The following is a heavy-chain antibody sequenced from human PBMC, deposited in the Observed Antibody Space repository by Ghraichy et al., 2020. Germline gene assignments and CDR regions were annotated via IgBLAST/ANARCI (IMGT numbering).Heavy chain of an antibody. J-gene: IGHJ4*02. CDR3: AVMNKHPFDS. CDR1: GGSISSYY. D-gene: IGHD1/OR15-1a*01. Sequence: SETLSLTCTVSGGSISSYYWNWIRQPPGKGLEWIGHIYYSGSTNYNPSLKSRVTISVDTSKNQFSLRLSSVTAADTAVYYCAVMNKHPFDSWGQGTLVTVSS. V-gene: IGHV4-59*01. CDR2: IYYSGST.